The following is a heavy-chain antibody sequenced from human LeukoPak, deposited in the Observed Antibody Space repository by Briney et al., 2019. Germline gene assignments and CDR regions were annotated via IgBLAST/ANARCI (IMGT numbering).Heavy chain of an antibody. CDR3: ARDEIFLEWLF. D-gene: IGHD3-3*01. V-gene: IGHV1-2*06. CDR1: GYTFAGYY. Sequence: ASVKVSCKASGYTFAGYYMHWVRQAPGQGLEWMGRINPNSGGTNYAQKFQGRVTMTRDTSISTAYMELSRLRSDDTAVYYCARDEIFLEWLFWGQGTLVTVSS. CDR2: INPNSGGT. J-gene: IGHJ4*02.